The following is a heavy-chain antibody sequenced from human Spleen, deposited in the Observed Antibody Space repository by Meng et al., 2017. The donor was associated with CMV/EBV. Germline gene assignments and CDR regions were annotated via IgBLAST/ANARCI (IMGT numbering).Heavy chain of an antibody. CDR3: ARGPMQTARLYYYYYGMDV. J-gene: IGHJ6*02. V-gene: IGHV4-61*01. CDR1: GGSVNSGSYY. D-gene: IGHD6-6*01. Sequence: SETLSLTCTVSGGSVNSGSYYWSWIRQPPGKGLEWIGYYFYSGTTNYSPSLESRVTVSVDTSKNQFSLKLSSVTAADTAVYYCARGPMQTARLYYYYYGMDVWGQGTTVTVSS. CDR2: YFYSGTT.